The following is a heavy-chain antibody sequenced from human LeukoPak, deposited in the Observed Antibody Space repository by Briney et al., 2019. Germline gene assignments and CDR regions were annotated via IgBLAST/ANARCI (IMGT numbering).Heavy chain of an antibody. J-gene: IGHJ5*02. V-gene: IGHV4-34*01. Sequence: PSETLSLTCAVYGGSFSGYYWSWIRQPPGKGLEWIGEINHSGSTNYNPSLKSRVTISVDTSKNQFSLKLSSVTAADTAVYYCARHGPDLYSSSWYLRGWFDPWGQGTLVTVSS. CDR2: INHSGST. CDR3: ARHGPDLYSSSWYLRGWFDP. D-gene: IGHD6-13*01. CDR1: GGSFSGYY.